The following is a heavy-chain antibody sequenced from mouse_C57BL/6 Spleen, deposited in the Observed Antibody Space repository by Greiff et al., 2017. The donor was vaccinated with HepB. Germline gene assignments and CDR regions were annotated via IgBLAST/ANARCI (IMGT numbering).Heavy chain of an antibody. CDR2: IDPETGGT. CDR1: GYTFTDYE. V-gene: IGHV1-15*01. Sequence: VQGVESGAELVRPGASVTLSCKASGYTFTDYEMHWVKQTPVHGLEWIGAIDPETGGTAYNQKFKGKAILTADKSSSTAYMELRSLTSEDSAVYYCTRGRLPGHFDYWGQGTTLTVSS. CDR3: TRGRLPGHFDY. D-gene: IGHD1-2*01. J-gene: IGHJ2*01.